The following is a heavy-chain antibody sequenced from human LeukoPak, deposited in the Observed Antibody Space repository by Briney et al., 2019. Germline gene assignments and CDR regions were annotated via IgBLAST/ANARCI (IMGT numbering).Heavy chain of an antibody. J-gene: IGHJ3*02. D-gene: IGHD2-2*01. Sequence: SETLSLTCTVSGGSVSSYYWSWIRQPPGKGLEWIGYIYYSGSTNYNPSPKSRVTISVDTSKNQFSLKLSSVTAADTAVYYCARLPEYCSSTSCQDAFDIWGQGTMVTVSS. V-gene: IGHV4-59*08. CDR2: IYYSGST. CDR3: ARLPEYCSSTSCQDAFDI. CDR1: GGSVSSYY.